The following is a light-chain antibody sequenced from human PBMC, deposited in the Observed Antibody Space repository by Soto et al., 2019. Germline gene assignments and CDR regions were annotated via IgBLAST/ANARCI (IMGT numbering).Light chain of an antibody. CDR1: SSDVGSYNL. Sequence: QSALTQPASVSGSPGQSITISCTGTSSDVGSYNLVSWYQQHPGKAPKLMIYEVSKRPSGVSNRVSGSKSGNTASLTISGLQAEDEADYYCCSYAGSSTFHVFGTGTKLTVL. V-gene: IGLV2-23*02. CDR2: EVS. CDR3: CSYAGSSTFHV. J-gene: IGLJ1*01.